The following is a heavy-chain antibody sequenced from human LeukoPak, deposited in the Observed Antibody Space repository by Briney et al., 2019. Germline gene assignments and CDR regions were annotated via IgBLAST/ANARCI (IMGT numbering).Heavy chain of an antibody. CDR1: GFIFSNYA. D-gene: IGHD3-9*01. Sequence: GGCLRLSCAAAGFIFSNYAMYWVRQAPGKGLEWVSAISGRSDNTYYADSVKGRFTLSRDSSKNTLYLQMNSLRADDTAVYYCAKWGDYDVLTGYYVSDFWGQGTLVTVSS. V-gene: IGHV3-23*01. CDR3: AKWGDYDVLTGYYVSDF. CDR2: ISGRSDNT. J-gene: IGHJ4*02.